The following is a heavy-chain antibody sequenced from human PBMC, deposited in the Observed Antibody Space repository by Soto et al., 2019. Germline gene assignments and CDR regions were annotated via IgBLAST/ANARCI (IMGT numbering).Heavy chain of an antibody. CDR3: AKTDSNWFASGFDS. D-gene: IGHD6-13*01. CDR1: GVTFSSYA. V-gene: IGHV3-23*01. Sequence: GGSLRLSCAASGVTFSSYAMTWVRQAPGKGLEWVSGISGSGVSTYYADSVKGRFTISRDNSKSTLFLQMNSLRAEDTAVYYCAKTDSNWFASGFDSWGRGTLVTVSS. J-gene: IGHJ4*02. CDR2: ISGSGVST.